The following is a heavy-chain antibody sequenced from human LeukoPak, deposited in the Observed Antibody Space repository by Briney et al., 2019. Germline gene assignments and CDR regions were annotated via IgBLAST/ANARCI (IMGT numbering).Heavy chain of an antibody. CDR1: GGSFSGYY. CDR2: INHSGST. CDR3: AREHIVVVTSNRPYYFGMDV. D-gene: IGHD2-21*02. J-gene: IGHJ6*02. Sequence: SETLSLTCAVYGGSFSGYYWSWIRQPPGKGLEWIGEINHSGSTNYNPSLKSRVTISVDTSKNQFSLKLSSVTAADTAVYYCAREHIVVVTSNRPYYFGMDVWGQGTTVTVSS. V-gene: IGHV4-34*01.